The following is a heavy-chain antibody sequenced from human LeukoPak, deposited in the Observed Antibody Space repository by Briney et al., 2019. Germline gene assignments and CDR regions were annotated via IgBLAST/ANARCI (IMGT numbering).Heavy chain of an antibody. CDR3: ARARNYDYVLDY. J-gene: IGHJ4*02. Sequence: PSETLSLTCTVPGGSISSGGYYWSWIRQHPGKGLEWIGYIYYSGSTYYNPSLKSRVTISVDTSKNQFSLKLSSVTAADTAVYYCARARNYDYVLDYWGQGTLVTVSS. CDR2: IYYSGST. V-gene: IGHV4-31*03. D-gene: IGHD3-16*01. CDR1: GGSISSGGYY.